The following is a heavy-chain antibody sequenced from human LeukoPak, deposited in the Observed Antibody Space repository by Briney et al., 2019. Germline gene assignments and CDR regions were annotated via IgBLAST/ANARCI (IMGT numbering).Heavy chain of an antibody. V-gene: IGHV3-21*04. CDR2: ISSSSSYI. CDR1: GFTFSSYS. CDR3: ARMYTSSWYTYFQH. J-gene: IGHJ1*01. Sequence: GGSLRLSCAASGFTFSSYSMNWVRQAPGKGLEWVSSISSSSSYIYYADSVKGRFTISRDNAKNSLYLQMNSLRAEDTAVYYCARMYTSSWYTYFQHWGQGTLVTVSS. D-gene: IGHD6-13*01.